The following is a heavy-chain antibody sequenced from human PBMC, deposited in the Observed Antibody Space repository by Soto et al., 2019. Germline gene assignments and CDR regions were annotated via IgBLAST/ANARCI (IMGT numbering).Heavy chain of an antibody. CDR3: ARDYDVNTAVDYWYFDL. V-gene: IGHV4-4*07. CDR2: IYPSGRA. CDR1: GGSITNHY. J-gene: IGHJ2*01. Sequence: QVQLKESGPRLVPPSETLTLTCSLSGGSITNHYWGWFRQPPGKGLEFIGRIYPSGRAHYNPSLQSRVTMSVDTSKNQFSLKVNSVTAADTAIYYCARDYDVNTAVDYWYFDLWGRGALVTVSS. D-gene: IGHD5-18*01.